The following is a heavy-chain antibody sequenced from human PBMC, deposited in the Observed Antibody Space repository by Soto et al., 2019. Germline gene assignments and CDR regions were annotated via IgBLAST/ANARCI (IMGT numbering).Heavy chain of an antibody. Sequence: SETLSLTCTVSGGSISSGGYYWSWIRQHPGKGLEWIGYIYYSGSTYYNPSLKSRVTISVDTSKNQFSLKLSSVTAADTAVYYCARASYSSGWTNWFDPWGQGTLVTDSS. V-gene: IGHV4-31*03. J-gene: IGHJ5*02. CDR2: IYYSGST. CDR1: GGSISSGGYY. CDR3: ARASYSSGWTNWFDP. D-gene: IGHD6-19*01.